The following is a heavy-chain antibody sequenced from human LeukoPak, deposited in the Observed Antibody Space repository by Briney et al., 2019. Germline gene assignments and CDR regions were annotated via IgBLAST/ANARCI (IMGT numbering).Heavy chain of an antibody. CDR3: ARYGGSYFDY. CDR1: GFTFTSHW. J-gene: IGHJ4*02. V-gene: IGHV3-7*03. Sequence: GVSLRLSCAASGFTFTSHWMAWVRQAPGKGLEWVATIHQDGSQKYYVDSVKGRFTISRDNAKNSLYLQMNSLRAEDTAVYYCARYGGSYFDYWGQGTLVTVSS. D-gene: IGHD1-26*01. CDR2: IHQDGSQK.